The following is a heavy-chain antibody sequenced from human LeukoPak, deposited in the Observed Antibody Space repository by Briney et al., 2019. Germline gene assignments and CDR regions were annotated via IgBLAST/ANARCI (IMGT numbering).Heavy chain of an antibody. D-gene: IGHD1-1*01. J-gene: IGHJ4*02. V-gene: IGHV3-21*01. Sequence: GGSLRLSCAASGFTFSSYSMNWVRQAPGKGLEWVSSISSSSSYVYYADSVKGRFTISRDNAKNSLYLQMNSLRAEDTAVYYCARGYHVHSTFDYWGQGTLVTVSS. CDR1: GFTFSSYS. CDR2: ISSSSSYV. CDR3: ARGYHVHSTFDY.